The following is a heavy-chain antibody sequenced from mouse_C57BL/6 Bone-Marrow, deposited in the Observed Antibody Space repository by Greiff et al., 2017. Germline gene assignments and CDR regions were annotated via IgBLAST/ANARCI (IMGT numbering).Heavy chain of an antibody. V-gene: IGHV1-82*01. D-gene: IGHD2-4*01. CDR1: GYAFSSSW. J-gene: IGHJ4*01. Sequence: QVQLQQSGPELVKPGASVKISCKASGYAFSSSWMNWVKQRPGKGLEWIGRIYPGDGDTNYNGKIKGKGTLTADKASSTAYMHLSSLTSEDSAVYFCARWEDYGDGYYYAMDYWGQGTSVTVSS. CDR3: ARWEDYGDGYYYAMDY. CDR2: IYPGDGDT.